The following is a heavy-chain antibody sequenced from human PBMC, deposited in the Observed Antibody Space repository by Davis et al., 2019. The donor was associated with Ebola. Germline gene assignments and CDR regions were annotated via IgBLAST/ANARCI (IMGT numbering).Heavy chain of an antibody. V-gene: IGHV3-74*01. J-gene: IGHJ4*02. Sequence: PGGSLRLSCAASGFTFSRYWKHWVRQAPGKGLVWVSRTNSDGRTSYADSVKGRFTISRDNAKNTLYMQMNSLRDEDTAVYYCARGTHYADDYWGQGTLVTVSS. CDR3: ARGTHYADDY. D-gene: IGHD2-2*01. CDR2: TNSDGRT. CDR1: GFTFSRYW.